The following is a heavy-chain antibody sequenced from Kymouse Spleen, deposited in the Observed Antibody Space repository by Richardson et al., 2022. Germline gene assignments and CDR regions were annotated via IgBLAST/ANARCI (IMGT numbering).Heavy chain of an antibody. Sequence: QVQLQQWGAGLLKPSETLSLTCAVYGGSFSGYYWSWIRQPPGKGLEWIGEINHSGSTNYNPSLKSRVTISVDTSKNQFSLKLSSVTAADTAVYYCARGL*QWPFPHYYYYGMDVWGQGTTVTVSS. CDR3: ARGL*QWPFPHYYYYGMDV. CDR1: GGSFSGYY. V-gene: IGHV4-34*01. J-gene: IGHJ6*02. D-gene: IGHD6-19*01. CDR2: INHSGST.